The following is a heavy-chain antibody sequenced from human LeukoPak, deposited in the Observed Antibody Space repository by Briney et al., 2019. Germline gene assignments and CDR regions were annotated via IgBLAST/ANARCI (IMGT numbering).Heavy chain of an antibody. V-gene: IGHV1-2*02. CDR2: INPNSGGT. CDR3: ARDSEDIVVVTAGLLS. Sequence: ASVKVSCKASGYTFTGYYMHWVRQAPGQGLEWMGWINPNSGGTNYAQKFQGRVTMTRDTSISTAYMELSRLRSDDTAVYYCARDSEDIVVVTAGLLSCGQGTLVTVSS. J-gene: IGHJ5*02. D-gene: IGHD2-21*02. CDR1: GYTFTGYY.